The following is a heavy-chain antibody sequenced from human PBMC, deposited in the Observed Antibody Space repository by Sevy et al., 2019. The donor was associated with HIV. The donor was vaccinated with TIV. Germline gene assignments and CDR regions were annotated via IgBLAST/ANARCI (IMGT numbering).Heavy chain of an antibody. Sequence: ASVKVSCKASGGTFSSYAISWVRQAPGQGLEWMGGIIPIFGTANYAQKFQGRVTITADDSTSTAYMELSSLRSEDTAVYYCARDLELGYCSGGSCLARLGNHYYYYGMDVWGQGTTVTVSS. J-gene: IGHJ6*02. CDR2: IIPIFGTA. CDR3: ARDLELGYCSGGSCLARLGNHYYYYGMDV. D-gene: IGHD2-15*01. CDR1: GGTFSSYA. V-gene: IGHV1-69*13.